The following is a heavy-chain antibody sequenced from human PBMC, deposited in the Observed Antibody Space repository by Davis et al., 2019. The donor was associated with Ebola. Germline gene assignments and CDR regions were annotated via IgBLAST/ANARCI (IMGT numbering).Heavy chain of an antibody. CDR3: ARGRRPPNWHFDL. Sequence: SETLSLTCTVSGGSISTYYWGWIRQPPGRGLEYIGYVYYNGDADYSPSLNSRVTISADTSANQVSLRLRSVTAADTAVYYCARGRRPPNWHFDLWGRGTLVSVSS. CDR2: VYYNGDA. V-gene: IGHV4-59*01. J-gene: IGHJ2*01. CDR1: GGSISTYY.